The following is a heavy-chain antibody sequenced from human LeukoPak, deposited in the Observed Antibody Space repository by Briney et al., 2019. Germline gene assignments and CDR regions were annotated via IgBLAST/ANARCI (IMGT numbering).Heavy chain of an antibody. CDR2: IYYGGST. J-gene: IGHJ3*02. D-gene: IGHD3-3*01. CDR3: AREGLRFLEWASDAFDI. CDR1: GGSISSYY. Sequence: PSETLSLTCTVSGGSISSYYWSWIRQPPGKGLEWIGYIYYGGSTNYNPSLTSRVTISVDTSKNQFSLKLSSVTAADTAVYYCAREGLRFLEWASDAFDIWGQGTMVTVSS. V-gene: IGHV4-59*01.